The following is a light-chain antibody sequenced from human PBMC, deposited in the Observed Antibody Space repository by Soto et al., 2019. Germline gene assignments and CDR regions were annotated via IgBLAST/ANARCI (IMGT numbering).Light chain of an antibody. V-gene: IGKV3-20*01. CDR1: QSVSSSY. CDR2: GAS. Sequence: EIVLTQSPGPLSLSPGERATLSCRASQSVSSSYLAWYQQKPGQAPRPLIYGASSRAIGIPDRFSGSGSGTDFTLPISRLEPEDFAVYYCQQYGSSPWTLGQGTKVEIK. J-gene: IGKJ1*01. CDR3: QQYGSSPWT.